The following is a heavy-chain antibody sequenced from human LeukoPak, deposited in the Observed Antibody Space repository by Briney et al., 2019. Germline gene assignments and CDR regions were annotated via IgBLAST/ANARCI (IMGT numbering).Heavy chain of an antibody. V-gene: IGHV7-4-1*02. J-gene: IGHJ4*02. CDR2: INTNTGNP. CDR3: ARGHYGDYPGY. CDR1: GYTFTGYY. Sequence: ASVKVSCKASGYTFTGYYMHRVRQAPGQGLEWMGWINTNTGNPTYAQGFTGRFVFSLDTSVSTAYLQISSLKAEDTAVYYCARGHYGDYPGYWGQGTLVTVSS. D-gene: IGHD4-17*01.